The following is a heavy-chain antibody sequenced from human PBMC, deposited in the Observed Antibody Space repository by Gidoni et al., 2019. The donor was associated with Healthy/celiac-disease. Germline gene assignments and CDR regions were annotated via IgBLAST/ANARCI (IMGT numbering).Heavy chain of an antibody. J-gene: IGHJ6*02. Sequence: EVQLVESGGGLVQPGGSLRLSCAASGFTVSSNYMSWVRQAPGKGLEWVSVIYSGGSTYYADSVKGRFTISRDNSKNTLYLQMNSLRAEDTAVYYCARDTKVTENTYYYYYGMDVWGQGTTVTVSS. CDR3: ARDTKVTENTYYYYYGMDV. CDR1: GFTVSSNY. D-gene: IGHD4-4*01. CDR2: IYSGGST. V-gene: IGHV3-66*02.